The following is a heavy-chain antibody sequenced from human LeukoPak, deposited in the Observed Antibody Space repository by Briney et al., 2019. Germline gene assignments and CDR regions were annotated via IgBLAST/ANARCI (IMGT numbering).Heavy chain of an antibody. D-gene: IGHD3-16*02. CDR1: YGSISSYF. V-gene: IGHV4-59*01. Sequence: PSETLSLTCSVSYGSISSYFWTWIRQSPGEGLEWIGYISYNARAYYSPSLKGRLSMSIDTSKRQFSLNVTSVTAADTAVYYCVGTHGYSYRFGDFWGQGVVVTVSS. CDR2: ISYNARA. J-gene: IGHJ4*02. CDR3: VGTHGYSYRFGDF.